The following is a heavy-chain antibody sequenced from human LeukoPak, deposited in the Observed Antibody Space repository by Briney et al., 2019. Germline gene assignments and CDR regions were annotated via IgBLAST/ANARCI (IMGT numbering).Heavy chain of an antibody. CDR1: GFTFSSYS. CDR3: ARDPAGCSSTSCQYFQH. Sequence: GGSLRLSCAASGFTFSSYSMNWVRQAPGKGLEWVSYISSSSSTIYYADSVKGRFTISRDNAKNSLYLQMNSLRAEDTAVYYCARDPAGCSSTSCQYFQHWGQGTLVTVSS. CDR2: ISSSSSTI. J-gene: IGHJ1*01. V-gene: IGHV3-48*04. D-gene: IGHD2-2*01.